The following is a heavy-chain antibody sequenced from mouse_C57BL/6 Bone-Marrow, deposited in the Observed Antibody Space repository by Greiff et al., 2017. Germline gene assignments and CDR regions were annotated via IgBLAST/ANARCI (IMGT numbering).Heavy chain of an antibody. CDR3: ARNEIVTTRKVDAMDY. CDR2: IWSGGST. V-gene: IGHV2-2*01. CDR1: GFSLTSYG. D-gene: IGHD2-5*01. J-gene: IGHJ4*01. Sequence: VKLMESGPGLVQPSQSLSITCTVSGFSLTSYGVHWVRQSPGKGLEWLGVIWSGGSTDYNAAFISRLSISKDNSKSQVFFKMNSLQADDTAIYYCARNEIVTTRKVDAMDYWGQGTSVTVSS.